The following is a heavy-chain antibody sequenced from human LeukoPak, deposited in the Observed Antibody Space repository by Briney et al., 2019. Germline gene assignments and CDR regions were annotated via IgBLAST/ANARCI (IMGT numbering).Heavy chain of an antibody. CDR2: IYSGGST. CDR1: GFTVSSNY. CDR3: ARDRGAAAGFDY. V-gene: IGHV3-53*01. D-gene: IGHD6-13*01. J-gene: IGHJ4*02. Sequence: GGSLRLSCAASGFTVSSNYMSWVRQAPGKGLEWVSAIYSGGSTYYADSVKGRFTISRDNSKNTLYLQMNSLRAEDTAVYYCARDRGAAAGFDYWGQGTLVTVSS.